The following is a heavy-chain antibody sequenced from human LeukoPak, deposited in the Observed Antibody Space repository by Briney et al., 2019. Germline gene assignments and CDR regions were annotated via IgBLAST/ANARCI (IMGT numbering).Heavy chain of an antibody. CDR3: ARDIVVGVAASYFDY. CDR1: GYSLSSGYY. CDR2: IYQSGST. D-gene: IGHD2-15*01. V-gene: IGHV4-38-2*02. J-gene: IGHJ4*02. Sequence: SETLSLTCAVSGYSLSSGYYWGWIRQPPGKGLEWIGSIYQSGSTYYNPSLKSRVTISVATSKNQFSLKLSSVTAADTAVYYCARDIVVGVAASYFDYWGQGTLVTVSS.